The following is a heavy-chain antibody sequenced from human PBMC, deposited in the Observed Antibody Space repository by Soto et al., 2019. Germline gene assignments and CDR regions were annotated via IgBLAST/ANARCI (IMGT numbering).Heavy chain of an antibody. CDR3: ARDFHMATNTLYGMDV. D-gene: IGHD5-12*01. CDR1: GFTFRSYA. J-gene: IGHJ6*02. Sequence: RRLSCAASGFTFRSYAMHWVRQAPGKGLEWVAVISYDGSNKYYADSVKGRFTISRDNSKNTLYLQMNSLRAEDTAVYYCARDFHMATNTLYGMDVWGQGTTVTLAS. CDR2: ISYDGSNK. V-gene: IGHV3-30-3*01.